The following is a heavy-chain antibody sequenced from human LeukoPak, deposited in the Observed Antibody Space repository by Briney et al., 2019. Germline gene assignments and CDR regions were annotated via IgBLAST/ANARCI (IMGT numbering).Heavy chain of an antibody. J-gene: IGHJ4*02. V-gene: IGHV3-74*01. Sequence: GGSLRLSCAASGFTFSSYWMHWVRQAPGKGQVWVSRINSDGSSTSYADSVKGRFTISRDNAKNTLYLQMNSLRAEDTAVYYCASGIAAAGVHFDYWGQGTLVTVSS. CDR3: ASGIAAAGVHFDY. CDR2: INSDGSST. CDR1: GFTFSSYW. D-gene: IGHD6-13*01.